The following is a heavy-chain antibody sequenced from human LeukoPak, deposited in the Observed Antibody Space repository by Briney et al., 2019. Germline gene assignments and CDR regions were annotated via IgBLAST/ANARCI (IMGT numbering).Heavy chain of an antibody. CDR2: IYYSGST. D-gene: IGHD2-8*01. J-gene: IGHJ4*02. V-gene: IGHV4-39*07. CDR3: ARERTKGNFDY. CDR1: GGSISSSSYY. Sequence: PSETLSLTCTVSGGSISSSSYYWGWIRQSPGKGLEWIGSIYYSGSTYYNPSLKSRVTISVDTSKNQSSLKLSSVTAADTAVYYCARERTKGNFDYWGQGTLVTVSS.